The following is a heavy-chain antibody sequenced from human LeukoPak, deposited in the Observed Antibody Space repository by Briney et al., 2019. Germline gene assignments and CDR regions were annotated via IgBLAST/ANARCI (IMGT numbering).Heavy chain of an antibody. CDR3: ASSSGSSYDAFDI. CDR1: GYSFTSYW. V-gene: IGHV5-51*01. J-gene: IGHJ3*02. Sequence: GESLKISCKGPGYSFTSYWIGWVRPLPGKGLEWMGIIYPGDSDTRYSPSFQGQVTISADKSISTAYLQWSSLKASDTAMYYCASSSGSSYDAFDIWGQGTMVTVSS. D-gene: IGHD1-26*01. CDR2: IYPGDSDT.